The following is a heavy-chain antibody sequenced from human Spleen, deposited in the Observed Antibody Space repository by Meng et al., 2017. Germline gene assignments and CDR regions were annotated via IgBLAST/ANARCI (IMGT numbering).Heavy chain of an antibody. V-gene: IGHV3-73*01. Sequence: GESLKISCAASGFYSSNAWMSWVRQAPGKGLEWIGRIETKYSSYATSYAASVRGRFTISRDDSINTAYLQMNSLKTEDTALYYCTIYTSGHIWGQGTMVTVSS. CDR1: GFYSSNAW. D-gene: IGHD6-19*01. CDR3: TIYTSGHI. CDR2: IETKYSSYAT. J-gene: IGHJ3*02.